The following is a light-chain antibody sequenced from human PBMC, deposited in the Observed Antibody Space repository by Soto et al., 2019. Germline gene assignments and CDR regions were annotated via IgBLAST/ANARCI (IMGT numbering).Light chain of an antibody. CDR1: SSDVGGYNY. CDR3: SSSTSSSTLYV. Sequence: QSALTQPASVSGSPGQSITISCTGTSSDVGGYNYVSWYQQHPGKAPKLMIYDVSNRPSGVSNRFSGSKSGNTASLTISGLQAKDEADYHCSSSTSSSTLYVFGTGTKLTVL. J-gene: IGLJ1*01. CDR2: DVS. V-gene: IGLV2-14*01.